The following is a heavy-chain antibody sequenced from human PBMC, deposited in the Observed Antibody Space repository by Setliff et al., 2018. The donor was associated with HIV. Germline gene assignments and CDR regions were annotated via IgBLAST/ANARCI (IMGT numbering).Heavy chain of an antibody. CDR2: IYHNGIT. V-gene: IGHV4-38-2*01. J-gene: IGHJ4*02. CDR1: GYSISSGYY. CDR3: ARSLTKQLVLGTSREYYFDS. Sequence: PSETLSLTCGVSGYSISSGYYWGWIRQPPGKGLEWIGSIYHNGITYYNPSLKSRVTISLDPSTKQVSLRLRSVTAADTAVYYCARSLTKQLVLGTSREYYFDSWGLGALVTVSS. D-gene: IGHD6-13*01.